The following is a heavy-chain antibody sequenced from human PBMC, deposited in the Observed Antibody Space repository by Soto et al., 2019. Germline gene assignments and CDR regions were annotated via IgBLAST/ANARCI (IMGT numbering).Heavy chain of an antibody. CDR3: TKDTLSCDGDWYPPHGFEP. CDR1: GFTFSNYA. J-gene: IGHJ5*02. CDR2: VTAYGDST. V-gene: IGHV3-23*01. D-gene: IGHD2-21*02. Sequence: EVQLLESGGGFVQPGGSLRLSCAASGFTFSNYAMSWVRQAPGKGLEWVSAVTAYGDSTHYADSVKGRFTISRDPPNDPLYLQMASLRAEDTAGYYRTKDTLSCDGDWYPPHGFEPWGQGTLVTVSS.